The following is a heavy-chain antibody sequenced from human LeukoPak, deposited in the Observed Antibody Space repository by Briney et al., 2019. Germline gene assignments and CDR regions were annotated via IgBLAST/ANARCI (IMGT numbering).Heavy chain of an antibody. CDR2: IYYSGST. CDR1: GGSISGSSDF. J-gene: IGHJ4*02. D-gene: IGHD3-3*02. Sequence: SETLSLTCTVSGGSISGSSDFWGWIRQPPGKGLEWIGTIYYSGSTYYNPSLKSRVTISVDTSKNQFSLKLSSVTAADTAVYYCAARQRITIGYWGQGTLVTVSS. V-gene: IGHV4-39*01. CDR3: AARQRITIGY.